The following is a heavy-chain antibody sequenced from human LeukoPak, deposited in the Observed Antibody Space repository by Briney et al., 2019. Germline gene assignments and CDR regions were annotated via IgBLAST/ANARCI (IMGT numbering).Heavy chain of an antibody. CDR3: ARGGGRYSVDY. CDR2: ISPNSGGT. CDR1: GYTFIXYY. D-gene: IGHD1-26*01. Sequence: ASVKVSCKASGYTFIXYYMHWVRQAPGQGLEWIGWISPNSGGTKYVQKFQGRVTMTRDTSITTVYMELSGLSFDDTAVYYCARGGGRYSVDYWGQGTLVIVSS. V-gene: IGHV1-2*02. J-gene: IGHJ4*02.